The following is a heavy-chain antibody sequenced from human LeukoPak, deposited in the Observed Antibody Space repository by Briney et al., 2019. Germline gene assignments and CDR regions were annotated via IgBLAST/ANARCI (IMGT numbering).Heavy chain of an antibody. CDR1: GFTFSSYA. CDR2: ISGSGGST. J-gene: IGHJ6*02. V-gene: IGHV3-23*01. Sequence: PGGSLRLSCAASGFTFSSYAMSWVRQAPGKGLEWVSAISGSGGSTYYADSVKGRFTISRDNSKNTLYLQMSILRAEDTAVYYCAKAKHDSYYGMDVWGQGTTVTVSS. CDR3: AKAKHDSYYGMDV.